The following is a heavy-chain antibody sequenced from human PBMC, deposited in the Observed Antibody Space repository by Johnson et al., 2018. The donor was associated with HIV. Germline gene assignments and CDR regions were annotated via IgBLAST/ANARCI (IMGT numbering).Heavy chain of an antibody. CDR3: ERGGRYSSYQGSFDI. CDR2: LPYDGSNK. D-gene: IGHD6-13*01. CDR1: GFSFGTYA. Sequence: QVQLVESGGGVVQPGRSLRLSCAASGFSFGTYAMHWVRQAPGKGLEWVAILPYDGSNKYYADSVKGRFTISRDNSKNTLYLQMSSLRPEDTAVYYCERGGRYSSYQGSFDIWGQGTMVTVSS. J-gene: IGHJ3*02. V-gene: IGHV3-30-3*01.